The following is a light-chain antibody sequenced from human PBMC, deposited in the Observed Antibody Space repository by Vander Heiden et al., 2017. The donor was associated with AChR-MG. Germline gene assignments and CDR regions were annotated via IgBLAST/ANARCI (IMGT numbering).Light chain of an antibody. CDR1: QSVSSSY. CDR3: QQCGSAPPIT. J-gene: IGKJ5*01. V-gene: IGKV3-20*01. CDR2: GAS. Sequence: EIVLTQSPGTLSLSPGERATLPCRARQSVSSSYLAWYQQKPGQAPRLLIYGASSRATGIPDRFSGSGSGTDFTLTISRLEPEDFAVYYCQQCGSAPPITFGQGTRLEIK.